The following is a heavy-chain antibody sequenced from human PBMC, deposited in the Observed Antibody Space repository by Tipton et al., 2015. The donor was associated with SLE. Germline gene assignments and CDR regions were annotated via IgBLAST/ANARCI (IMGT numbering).Heavy chain of an antibody. CDR3: ARGAYSSWYVLNY. V-gene: IGHV4-59*01. J-gene: IGHJ4*02. Sequence: TLSLTCTVSGGSISSYYWSWIRQPPGKGLEWIGYIYYSGSTNYNPSLKSRVTISVDTSKNQFSLKLSSVTAADTAVYYCARGAYSSWYVLNYWGRGTLVTVSS. CDR2: IYYSGST. D-gene: IGHD6-13*01. CDR1: GGSISSYY.